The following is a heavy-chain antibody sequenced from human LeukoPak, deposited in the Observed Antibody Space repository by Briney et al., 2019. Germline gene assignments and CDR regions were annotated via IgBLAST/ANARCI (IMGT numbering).Heavy chain of an antibody. D-gene: IGHD6-13*01. V-gene: IGHV1-24*01. CDR1: GYTLSELS. Sequence: VASVKVSCKVSGYTLSELSMHWVRQAPGKGLEWMGRFDPADNETIYAQKFQGRVTMTEDTSTDTAYMELSSLRSEDTAVYYCARQGVTAAENNYFYYYMDFWGKGTTVTVSS. J-gene: IGHJ6*03. CDR3: ARQGVTAAENNYFYYYMDF. CDR2: FDPADNET.